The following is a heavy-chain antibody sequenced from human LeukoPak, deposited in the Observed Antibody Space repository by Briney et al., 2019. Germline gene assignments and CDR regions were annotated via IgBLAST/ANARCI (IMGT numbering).Heavy chain of an antibody. CDR2: ISSSGSTI. V-gene: IGHV3-48*03. CDR1: GFTFSSYE. CDR3: ARESLTGGYGPY. J-gene: IGHJ4*02. Sequence: GGSLRLSCAASGFTFSSYEMNWIRQAPGKGLERVSYISSSGSTIYYADSVKGRFTISRDNAKNSLYLQMNSLIAEDTAVYYCARESLTGGYGPYWGQGTLVTVSS. D-gene: IGHD5-18*01.